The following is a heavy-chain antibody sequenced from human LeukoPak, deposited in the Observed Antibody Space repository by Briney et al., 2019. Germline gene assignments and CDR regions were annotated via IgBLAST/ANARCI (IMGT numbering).Heavy chain of an antibody. CDR2: IYHSGST. D-gene: IGHD3-10*01. J-gene: IGHJ4*02. Sequence: PSETLSLTCTISGGSVSDYYWSWIRQSPGKGPEWIGYIYHSGSTYYNPSLKSRVTISVDTSKNQFSLKLSSVTAADTAVYYCARGRVLLWFGEFDYWGQGTLVTVSS. CDR1: GGSVSDYY. CDR3: ARGRVLLWFGEFDY. V-gene: IGHV4-59*08.